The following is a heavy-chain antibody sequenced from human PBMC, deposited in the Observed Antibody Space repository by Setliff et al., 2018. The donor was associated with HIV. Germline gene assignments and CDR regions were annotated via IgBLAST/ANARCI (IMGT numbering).Heavy chain of an antibody. CDR2: INHSGST. CDR1: GGSFSGYY. CDR3: AGGPGTTSIDY. V-gene: IGHV4-34*01. D-gene: IGHD1-26*01. Sequence: PSETLSLTCAVYGGSFSGYYWSWIRQPPGKGLEWIGEINHSGSTNYNMSLWSRVTISLDASRNQSSLELISVTAADTAVYYCAGGPGTTSIDYWAQGTLVTVSS. J-gene: IGHJ4*02.